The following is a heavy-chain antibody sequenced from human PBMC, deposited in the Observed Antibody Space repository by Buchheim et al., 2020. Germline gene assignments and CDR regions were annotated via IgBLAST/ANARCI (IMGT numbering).Heavy chain of an antibody. CDR1: GFTFSAYA. CDR2: ITSSSSTK. J-gene: IGHJ4*02. D-gene: IGHD5-18*01. Sequence: EVQLVESGGGLIQPGGSLRLSCAASGFTFSAYAMNWVRQAPGKGLEWVSYITSSSSTKSYTDSVKGRFTISRDNARNSLYLLMNSLRAEDTAVYYCARDAGYSYGSNDYWGQGTL. CDR3: ARDAGYSYGSNDY. V-gene: IGHV3-48*04.